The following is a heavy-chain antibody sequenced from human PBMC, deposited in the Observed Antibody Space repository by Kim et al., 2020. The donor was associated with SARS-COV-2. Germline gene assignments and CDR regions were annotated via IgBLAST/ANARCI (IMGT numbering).Heavy chain of an antibody. CDR3: AKGGGDYGDYVSYVDY. D-gene: IGHD4-17*01. Sequence: GGSLRLSCAASGFTFSSYGMHWVRQAPGKGLEWVAVISYDGSNKYYADSVKGRFTISRDNSKNTLYLQMNSLRAEDTAVYYCAKGGGDYGDYVSYVDYWGQGTLVTVSS. V-gene: IGHV3-30*18. CDR1: GFTFSSYG. CDR2: ISYDGSNK. J-gene: IGHJ4*02.